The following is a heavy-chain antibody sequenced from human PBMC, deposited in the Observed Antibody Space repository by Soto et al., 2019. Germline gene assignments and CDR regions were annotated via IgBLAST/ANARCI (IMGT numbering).Heavy chain of an antibody. CDR1: GGSINSSDYF. CDR2: IHRSGST. CDR3: ARVRQGCSSTSCYFDP. D-gene: IGHD2-2*01. V-gene: IGHV4-4*02. Sequence: SETLSLTCTVSGGSINSSDYFWNWVRQPPGKGLEWIGEIHRSGSTNYNPSLKSRVTISVDKSKNQFSLKLNSVTAADTAVYYCARVRQGCSSTSCYFDPWGQGTLVTVSS. J-gene: IGHJ5*02.